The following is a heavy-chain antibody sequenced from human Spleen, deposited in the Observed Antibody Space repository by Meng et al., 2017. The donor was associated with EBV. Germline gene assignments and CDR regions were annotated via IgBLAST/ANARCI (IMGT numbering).Heavy chain of an antibody. J-gene: IGHJ1*01. CDR3: ATVRGSHISEYFPD. CDR2: INPNSGST. CDR1: GYTFTGYH. D-gene: IGHD1-26*01. Sequence: VQLVRAGSEVGKPGASCKVCCEASGYTFTGYHMHWVRQAPGQGFEWMERINPNSGSTTYAQQFQGRVIVTRDTSLKTAYMELSSLKEDDTAVYYCATVRGSHISEYFPDWGQGTLVTVSS. V-gene: IGHV1-2*06.